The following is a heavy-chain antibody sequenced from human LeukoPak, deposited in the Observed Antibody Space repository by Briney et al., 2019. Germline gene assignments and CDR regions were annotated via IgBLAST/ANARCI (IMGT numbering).Heavy chain of an antibody. Sequence: ASVKVSCKASGYTFTGYYMHWVRQAPGQGLEWMGIINPSGGSTSYAQKFQGRVTITRNTSISTAYMELSSLRSEDTAVYYCVRVRSVFRFRTEREATYNWFDPWGQGTLVTVSS. CDR2: INPSGGST. D-gene: IGHD3-16*01. J-gene: IGHJ5*02. V-gene: IGHV1-46*01. CDR3: VRVRSVFRFRTEREATYNWFDP. CDR1: GYTFTGYY.